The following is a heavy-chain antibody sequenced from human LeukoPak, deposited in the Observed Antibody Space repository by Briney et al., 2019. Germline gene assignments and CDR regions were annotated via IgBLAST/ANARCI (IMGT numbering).Heavy chain of an antibody. Sequence: PSETLSLTCTVSGGSVSSSYWSWIRQPARKGLEWIGRIYTGGSTNYNPSLKSRVTMSLDTSKNLFSLKLSSVTAADTAVYYCATERGGDSGYEVWFDCWGQGTLSPSPQ. CDR2: IYTGGST. J-gene: IGHJ4*02. CDR1: GGSVSSSY. CDR3: ATERGGDSGYEVWFDC. V-gene: IGHV4-4*07. D-gene: IGHD5-12*01.